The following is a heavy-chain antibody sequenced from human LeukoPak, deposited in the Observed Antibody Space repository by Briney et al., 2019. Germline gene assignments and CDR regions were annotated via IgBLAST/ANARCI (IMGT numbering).Heavy chain of an antibody. D-gene: IGHD7-27*01. J-gene: IGHJ4*02. CDR2: INGGGGNT. V-gene: IGHV3-23*01. CDR1: GFMFNSYV. Sequence: PGGSLRLSCAASGFMFNSYVMSWVRQAPGKGLEWVSAINGGGGNTYYADSVKGCFTISRDNSKNMVYLQMNSLRADDTAVYYCARGPPNWGYDYWGPGTLVTVSS. CDR3: ARGPPNWGYDY.